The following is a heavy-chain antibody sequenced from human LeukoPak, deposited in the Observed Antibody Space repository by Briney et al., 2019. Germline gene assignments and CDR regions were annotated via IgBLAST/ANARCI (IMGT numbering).Heavy chain of an antibody. V-gene: IGHV4-4*02. Sequence: SGTLSLTCAVSGGSISSSNWWSWVRQPPGKGLEWIGEIYHSGSTNYNPSLKSRVTISVDTSKNQFSLKLSSVTAADTAVYYCARNRGYSGYVFDYWGQGTLVTVSS. D-gene: IGHD5-12*01. CDR1: GGSISSSNW. J-gene: IGHJ4*02. CDR3: ARNRGYSGYVFDY. CDR2: IYHSGST.